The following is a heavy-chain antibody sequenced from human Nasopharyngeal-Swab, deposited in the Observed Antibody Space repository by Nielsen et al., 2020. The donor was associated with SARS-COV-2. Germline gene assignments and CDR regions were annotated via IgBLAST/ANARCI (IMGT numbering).Heavy chain of an antibody. Sequence: GESLKISCKGSGYSFTTYWIGWVRQMPGKGLEWMGIIHPGDSNTRYSQSFQGQVAISADKSISTASLQWSSLKASDTAIYYCAGLDCSSTSCYTNYWDYYMDVWGKGTTVTVSS. J-gene: IGHJ6*03. D-gene: IGHD2-2*02. CDR1: GYSFTTYW. CDR3: AGLDCSSTSCYTNYWDYYMDV. CDR2: IHPGDSNT. V-gene: IGHV5-51*01.